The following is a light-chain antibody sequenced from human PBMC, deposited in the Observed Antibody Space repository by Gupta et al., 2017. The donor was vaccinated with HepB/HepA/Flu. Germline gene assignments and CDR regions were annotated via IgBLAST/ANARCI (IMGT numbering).Light chain of an antibody. V-gene: IGKV1-39*01. CDR1: QSISSY. CDR2: AAS. CDR3: QRSYSTPPT. Sequence: DIQMTQSPSSLSASVGDRVTITCRASQSISSYLNWYQQKPGKVPKLLIYAASSLQSGVPSRFSGSGSGTDFTLTISSLQPEDFATYYCQRSYSTPPTFGQGTKVEIK. J-gene: IGKJ1*01.